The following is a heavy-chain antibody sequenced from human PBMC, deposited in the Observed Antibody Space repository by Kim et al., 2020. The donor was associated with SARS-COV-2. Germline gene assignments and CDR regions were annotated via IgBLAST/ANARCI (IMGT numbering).Heavy chain of an antibody. CDR3: VGEGSGTWGRTSVDY. Sequence: VESVKGRFSISRDTSKNTLFLQMTSLTRDDTAVYYCVGEGSGTWGRTSVDYWGQGTLVTVSS. D-gene: IGHD3-10*01. J-gene: IGHJ4*02. V-gene: IGHV3-64D*09.